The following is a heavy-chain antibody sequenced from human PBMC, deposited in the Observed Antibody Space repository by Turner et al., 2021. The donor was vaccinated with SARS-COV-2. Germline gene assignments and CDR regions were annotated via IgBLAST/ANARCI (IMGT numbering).Heavy chain of an antibody. CDR1: GFSLSTSGVG. CDR3: AHWLWLGLISDAFDI. CDR2: IYWDDDK. Sequence: QITLKESGPTLVKPTQTLTLTCTFSGFSLSTSGVGVGWIRQPPGKALEWLALIYWDDDKRYSPSLKSRLTITKDTSKNQMVLTMTNMDPVDTATYYCAHWLWLGLISDAFDIWGQGTMVTVSS. J-gene: IGHJ3*02. V-gene: IGHV2-5*02. D-gene: IGHD3-10*01.